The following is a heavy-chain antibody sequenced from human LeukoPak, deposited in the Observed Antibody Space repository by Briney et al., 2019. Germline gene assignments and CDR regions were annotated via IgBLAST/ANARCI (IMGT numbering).Heavy chain of an antibody. CDR3: ATEGDSSGYYDY. V-gene: IGHV3-21*04. CDR1: GFTFTTYN. Sequence: GGSLRLSCAASGFTFTTYNMNWVRQAPGKGLEWVSYISTTSSNIYYADSVEGRFTISRDKSKNTLFLQMNSLRAEDTAVYYCATEGDSSGYYDYWGQGTLVTVSS. D-gene: IGHD3-22*01. CDR2: ISTTSSNI. J-gene: IGHJ4*02.